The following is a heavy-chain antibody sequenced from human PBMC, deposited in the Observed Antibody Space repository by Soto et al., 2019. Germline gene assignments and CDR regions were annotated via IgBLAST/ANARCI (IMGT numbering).Heavy chain of an antibody. J-gene: IGHJ4*02. Sequence: SETLSLTCTVSGGSISSGGYYWSWIRQHPGKGLEWIGYIYYSGSTYYNPSLKSRVTISVDTSKNQFSLKLSSVTAADTAVYYCARDRAESGSYQYYFDYWGQGTLVTVSS. CDR3: ARDRAESGSYQYYFDY. CDR1: GGSISSGGYY. CDR2: IYYSGST. V-gene: IGHV4-31*03. D-gene: IGHD1-26*01.